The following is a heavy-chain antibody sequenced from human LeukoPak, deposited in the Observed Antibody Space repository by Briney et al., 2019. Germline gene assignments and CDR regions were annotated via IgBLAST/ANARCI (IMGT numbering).Heavy chain of an antibody. CDR1: GFTFSSYA. Sequence: GGSLRLSCAASGFTFSSYAMSWVRQAPGKGLEWVSAISGSGGSTYYADSVKGQFTISRDNSKNTLYLQMNSLRAEDTAVYYCAKTLIVLRGYSYEPDYWGQGTLVTVSS. CDR3: AKTLIVLRGYSYEPDY. J-gene: IGHJ4*02. D-gene: IGHD5-18*01. CDR2: ISGSGGST. V-gene: IGHV3-23*01.